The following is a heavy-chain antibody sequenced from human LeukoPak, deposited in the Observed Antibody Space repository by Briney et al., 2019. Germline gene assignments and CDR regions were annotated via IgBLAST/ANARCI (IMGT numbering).Heavy chain of an antibody. D-gene: IGHD2-2*01. CDR1: GYTFTGYY. V-gene: IGHV1-2*02. Sequence: ASVKVSCKASGYTFTGYYMHWVRQAPGRGHEWVGWINPNSGGTNYAQKFQGRVTMTRDTSISTAYMELSRLRSDDTAVYYCARDLGYCSSTSCYPYFDYWGQGTLVTVSS. J-gene: IGHJ4*02. CDR3: ARDLGYCSSTSCYPYFDY. CDR2: INPNSGGT.